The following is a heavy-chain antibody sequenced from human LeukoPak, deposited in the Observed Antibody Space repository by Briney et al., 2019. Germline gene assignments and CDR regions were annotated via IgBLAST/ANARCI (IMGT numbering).Heavy chain of an antibody. J-gene: IGHJ4*02. D-gene: IGHD2-8*01. V-gene: IGHV4-4*07. CDR2: VYTSART. CDR1: GGSLCVLNYY. CDR3: ARVCTLDGIVLDS. Sequence: PSETLSLTPTLSGGSLCVLNYYGSSARQPGREGLCLIGRVYTSARTTYNPSLRTRVSMSLDTSKNQFSLTLNSVTAADTAVYYCARVCTLDGIVLDSWGQGILVTVSP.